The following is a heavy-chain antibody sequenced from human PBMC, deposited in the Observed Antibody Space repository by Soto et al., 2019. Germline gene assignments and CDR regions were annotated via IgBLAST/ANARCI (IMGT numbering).Heavy chain of an antibody. CDR1: GGSISGGGYY. J-gene: IGHJ2*01. Sequence: QVQLQESGPGLVKPSETLSLTCTVSGGSISGGGYYWSWIRQPPGKGLEWIGNSYDSGSTYYNPSLKSRISISVDTSKNQFSLKLTSVPAADTAVYYCAREIIPLTTDWYFDLWGRGTLVTVSS. D-gene: IGHD1-26*01. CDR3: AREIIPLTTDWYFDL. V-gene: IGHV4-30-4*01. CDR2: SYDSGST.